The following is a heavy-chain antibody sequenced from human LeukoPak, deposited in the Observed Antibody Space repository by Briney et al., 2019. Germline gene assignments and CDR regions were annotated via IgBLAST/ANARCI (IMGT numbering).Heavy chain of an antibody. V-gene: IGHV4-61*02. CDR3: AKSGGYGLIDY. Sequence: SETLSLTCTVSGGSISSGTYYWSWIRQPAGKGLEWIGRIYSSGTTNYNPSLKSRVTISLDTSKNQFSLRLNSVTAADTAMYYCAKSGGYGLIDYWGQGTLVTVSS. CDR1: GGSISSGTYY. J-gene: IGHJ4*02. CDR2: IYSSGTT. D-gene: IGHD1-26*01.